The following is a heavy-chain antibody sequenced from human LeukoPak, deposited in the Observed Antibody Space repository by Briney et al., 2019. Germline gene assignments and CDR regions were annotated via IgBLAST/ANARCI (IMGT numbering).Heavy chain of an antibody. J-gene: IGHJ4*02. CDR3: ARVPYSYGPFDY. CDR1: GGTFSSYA. CDR2: IIPIFGTA. V-gene: IGHV1-69*13. D-gene: IGHD5-18*01. Sequence: SVKVSCKASGGTFSSYAISWVRQAPGQGLEWMGGIIPIFGTANYAQKFQGRVTITADESTSAAYMELSSLRSEDTAVYYCARVPYSYGPFDYWGQGTLVTVSS.